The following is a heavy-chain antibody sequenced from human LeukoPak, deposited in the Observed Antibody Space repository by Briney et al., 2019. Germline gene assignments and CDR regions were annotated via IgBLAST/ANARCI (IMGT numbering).Heavy chain of an antibody. Sequence: GGSLRLSCAASGFTFSSYSMNWVRQAPGKGLEWVSSISSSSSYIYYADSVQGRFTISRDNAKNSLYLQMNSLRAEDTAVYYCARENVLCSSDCIAAAAAFDIWGQGTMVTVSS. CDR2: ISSSSSYI. J-gene: IGHJ3*02. D-gene: IGHD6-13*01. V-gene: IGHV3-21*01. CDR3: ARENVLCSSDCIAAAAAFDI. CDR1: GFTFSSYS.